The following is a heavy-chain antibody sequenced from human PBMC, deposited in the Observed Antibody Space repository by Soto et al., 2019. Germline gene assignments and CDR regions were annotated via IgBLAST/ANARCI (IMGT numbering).Heavy chain of an antibody. CDR3: AHRVLRTVFGLVTTTAIYFDF. J-gene: IGHJ4*02. Sequence: QITLNESGPTVVRPTEPLTLTCRFSGFSLTTSGVGVGWIRQSPGKAPEWLALIYWDDDKRYSASLKSRLTITKDTSKNQVVRTLSDLDPTDTATYYCAHRVLRTVFGLVTTTAIYFDFWGQGAPVAVSS. D-gene: IGHD3-3*01. CDR1: GFSLTTSGVG. CDR2: IYWDDDK. V-gene: IGHV2-5*02.